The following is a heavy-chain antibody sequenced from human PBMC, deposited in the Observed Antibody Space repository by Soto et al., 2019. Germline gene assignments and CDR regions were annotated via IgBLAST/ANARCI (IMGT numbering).Heavy chain of an antibody. CDR3: ARAPGDYFDY. V-gene: IGHV4-31*03. J-gene: IGHJ4*02. CDR2: IFYSGST. CDR1: GGSISSGGYY. Sequence: QVQLQEAGPGLVKPSQTMSLPCTVSGGSISSGGYYWSWIRQHPEKGLEWIGYIFYSGSTYYNPSLKSRVTISVDTSKNQFSLKLSSVTAADTAVYYCARAPGDYFDYWGQGTLGTVSS.